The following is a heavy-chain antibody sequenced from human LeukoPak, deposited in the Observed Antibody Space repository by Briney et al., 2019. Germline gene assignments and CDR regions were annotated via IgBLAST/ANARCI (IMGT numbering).Heavy chain of an antibody. CDR3: AREMVVTANFDY. CDR2: INPNSGGT. CDR1: GYTFTGYY. Sequence: ASVKVSCKASGYTFTGYYMHWVRQAPGQGLEWMGWINPNSGGTNYAQKLQGRVTMTTDTSTSTAYMELRSLRSDDTAVYYCAREMVVTANFDYWGQGTLVTVSS. J-gene: IGHJ4*02. D-gene: IGHD2-21*02. V-gene: IGHV1-2*02.